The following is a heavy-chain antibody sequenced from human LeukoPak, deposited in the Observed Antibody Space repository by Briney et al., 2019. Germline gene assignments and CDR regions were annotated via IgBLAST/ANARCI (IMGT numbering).Heavy chain of an antibody. CDR2: IYYSGST. CDR1: GGSISSYY. V-gene: IGHV4-59*01. CDR3: ARARTFSGSSISDY. D-gene: IGHD1-26*01. J-gene: IGHJ4*02. Sequence: SETLSLTCTVSGGSISSYYWSWIRQPPGKGLEWIGYIYYSGSTHYNPSLKSRVTISVDTSKNQFSLKLSSVTAADTAVYYCARARTFSGSSISDYWGQGTLVTVSS.